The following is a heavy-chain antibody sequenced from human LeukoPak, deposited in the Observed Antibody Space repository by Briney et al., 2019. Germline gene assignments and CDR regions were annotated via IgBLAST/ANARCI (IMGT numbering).Heavy chain of an antibody. D-gene: IGHD2-2*01. V-gene: IGHV3-30*02. CDR2: IRYDGSNK. J-gene: IGHJ4*02. CDR1: GFTFSSYG. CDR3: AKGYREAVPAAYRPLFDY. Sequence: GGSLRLSCAASGFTFSSYGMHWVRQAPGKGLEWVAFIRYDGSNKYYADSVKGRFTISRDNSKNTLYLQMNSLRAEDTAVYYCAKGYREAVPAAYRPLFDYWGQGTLVTVSS.